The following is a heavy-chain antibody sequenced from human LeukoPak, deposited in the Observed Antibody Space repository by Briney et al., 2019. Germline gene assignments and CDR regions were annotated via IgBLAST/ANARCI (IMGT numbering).Heavy chain of an antibody. D-gene: IGHD3-22*01. CDR2: IYYSGST. Sequence: SETLSLTCTVSGGSISSSSYYWGWLRQPPGKGLEWIGSIYYSGSTYYNPSLKSRVTISVDTSKNQFSLKLSSVTAADTAVYYCARRPSSYYYDSSGYYFDYWGQGTLVTVSS. J-gene: IGHJ4*02. V-gene: IGHV4-39*01. CDR3: ARRPSSYYYDSSGYYFDY. CDR1: GGSISSSSYY.